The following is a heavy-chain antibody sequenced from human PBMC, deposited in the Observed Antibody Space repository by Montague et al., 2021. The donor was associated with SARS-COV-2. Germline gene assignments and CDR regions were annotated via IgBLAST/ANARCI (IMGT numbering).Heavy chain of an antibody. CDR2: TNYRPKRNS. Sequence: CAISGDTVWGNTAARNWISQTPSGGLEWLVRTNYRPKRNSDYATXVEGRISNDPDTSKNQFFLHLRSVTPEDTGVYYCVRDTGSAQAGFDAWGQGTLVTVSS. D-gene: IGHD4-17*01. V-gene: IGHV6-1*01. CDR1: GDTVWGNTAA. CDR3: VRDTGSAQAGFDA. J-gene: IGHJ4*02.